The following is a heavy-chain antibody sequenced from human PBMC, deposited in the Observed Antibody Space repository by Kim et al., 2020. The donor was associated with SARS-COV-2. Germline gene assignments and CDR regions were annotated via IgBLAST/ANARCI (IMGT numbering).Heavy chain of an antibody. CDR3: ARGRVEERPWWFGELLGY. CDR1: GFTFSSYS. CDR2: ISSSSSTI. J-gene: IGHJ4*02. D-gene: IGHD3-10*01. Sequence: GGSLRRSCAASGFTFSSYSMNWVRQAPGKGLEWVSYISSSSSTIYYADSVKGRFTISRDNAKNSLYLQMNSLRAEDTAVYYCARGRVEERPWWFGELLGYWGQGTLVTVSS. V-gene: IGHV3-48*04.